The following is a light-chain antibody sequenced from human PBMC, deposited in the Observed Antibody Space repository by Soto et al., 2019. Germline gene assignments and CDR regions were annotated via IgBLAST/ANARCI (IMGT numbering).Light chain of an antibody. J-gene: IGKJ5*01. CDR3: QQRSNWPST. V-gene: IGKV3-11*01. CDR1: QSVSSY. Sequence: IVMTQSPGTLSLSPWERATLSWKASQSVSSYLAWYQQKPGQAPRLLIYDASTRATGIPARFSGSGSGTDFTLTISSLEPEDFAVYYCQQRSNWPSTFGQGTRLEIK. CDR2: DAS.